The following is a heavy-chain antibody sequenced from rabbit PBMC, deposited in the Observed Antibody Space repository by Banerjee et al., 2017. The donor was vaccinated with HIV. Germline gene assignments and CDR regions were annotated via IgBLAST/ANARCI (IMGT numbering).Heavy chain of an antibody. V-gene: IGHV1S40*01. Sequence: QQLVESGGGLVKPGASLTLTCAASGFSLSGFYMYWVRQAPGKGLEWIACIAGGSSGSTYYASWAKGRFTISKTSSTTVTLQMPSLTAADTATYFCARDASSGWGVDFNLWGPGTLVTVS. CDR1: GFSLSGFY. CDR3: ARDASSGWGVDFNL. J-gene: IGHJ4*01. D-gene: IGHD4-1*01. CDR2: IAGGSSGST.